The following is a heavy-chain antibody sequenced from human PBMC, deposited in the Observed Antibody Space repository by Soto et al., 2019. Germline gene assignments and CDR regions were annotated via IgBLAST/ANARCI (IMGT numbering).Heavy chain of an antibody. CDR3: AKQGRYCSSPSCYFGV. V-gene: IGHV5-51*01. CDR2: IYPGDSAA. Sequence: GESLKISCKASGFSFTSYWSGWVRQMPGKGLEWIGIIYPGDSAARYSPSFQGQVTISVDKSITTAYLQWSSLTASDTAIYYCAKQGRYCSSPSCYFGVWGQGTMVTVSS. D-gene: IGHD2-2*01. J-gene: IGHJ3*01. CDR1: GFSFTSYW.